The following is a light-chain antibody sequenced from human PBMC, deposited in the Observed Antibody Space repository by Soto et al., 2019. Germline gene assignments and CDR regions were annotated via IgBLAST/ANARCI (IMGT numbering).Light chain of an antibody. J-gene: IGKJ3*01. CDR2: DAS. Sequence: EIVLTQSPATLSLSPGERATLSCRASQSVSSYLAWYQQKPGQAPRLLIYDASNRATGIPARFSGSGSGTDFTLTISSLEPEDFAVYYCQQRSNWPGFTFGPGTQVDIK. V-gene: IGKV3-11*01. CDR3: QQRSNWPGFT. CDR1: QSVSSY.